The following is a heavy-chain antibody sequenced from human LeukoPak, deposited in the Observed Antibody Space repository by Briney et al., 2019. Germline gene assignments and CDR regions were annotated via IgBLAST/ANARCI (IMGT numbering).Heavy chain of an antibody. V-gene: IGHV3-30-3*01. D-gene: IGHD6-6*01. Sequence: GGSLRLSCAASGFSLSGYGMRWVRQAPGKGLEWVAVVSYDGSKKYYADSVKGRFTISRDNSKNTQYLEMNSLKVEDTAVYYCARVRAAHYYDYWGQGTLVTVSS. CDR2: VSYDGSKK. CDR3: ARVRAAHYYDY. J-gene: IGHJ4*02. CDR1: GFSLSGYG.